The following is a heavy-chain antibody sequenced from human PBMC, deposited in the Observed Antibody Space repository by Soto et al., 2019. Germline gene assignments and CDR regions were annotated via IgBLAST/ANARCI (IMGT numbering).Heavy chain of an antibody. CDR3: ARRPHLADNVELDY. Sequence: QVQLVQSGAEVKKPGASVTVSCKASGYTFTNYGINWVRQAPGQGLEWMGWISAYSGHTNYAQKLQDRVTMTTDTSAGTAYMELRSLRSDDTAVYYCARRPHLADNVELDYWGQGTLVTVSS. V-gene: IGHV1-18*01. J-gene: IGHJ4*02. D-gene: IGHD6-19*01. CDR2: ISAYSGHT. CDR1: GYTFTNYG.